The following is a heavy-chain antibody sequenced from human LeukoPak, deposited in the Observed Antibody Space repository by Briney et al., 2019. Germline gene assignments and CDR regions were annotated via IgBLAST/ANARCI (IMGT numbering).Heavy chain of an antibody. Sequence: PSETLSLTCTVSGDSVSNSLYYWSWIRQPPGKGLEWIGYIYYNGGTNYNPSLKSRVTISIDTSTNQFSLRLNSMTAADTAVYYCARVLRAASRRSYDYWGQGSLVAVSS. J-gene: IGHJ4*02. D-gene: IGHD5-18*01. CDR2: IYYNGGT. V-gene: IGHV4-61*01. CDR3: ARVLRAASRRSYDY. CDR1: GDSVSNSLYY.